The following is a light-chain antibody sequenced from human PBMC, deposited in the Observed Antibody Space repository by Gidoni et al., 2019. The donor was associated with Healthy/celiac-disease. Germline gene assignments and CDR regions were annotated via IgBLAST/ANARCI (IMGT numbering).Light chain of an antibody. Sequence: EMVLTQSPATLSLSPGERATLSCRASQSVSSYLAWYQQKPGQAPRLLIYDASNRATGIPARFSGSGSGTDFTLTISSLEPDDFAVYYCQQRSNWPLTFGGGTKVELK. CDR1: QSVSSY. CDR2: DAS. CDR3: QQRSNWPLT. J-gene: IGKJ4*01. V-gene: IGKV3-11*01.